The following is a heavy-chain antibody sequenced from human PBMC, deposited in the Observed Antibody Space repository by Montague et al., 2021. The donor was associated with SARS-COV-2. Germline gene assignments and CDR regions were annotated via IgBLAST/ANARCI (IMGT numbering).Heavy chain of an antibody. J-gene: IGHJ6*02. V-gene: IGHV4-59*02. D-gene: IGHD3-22*01. CDR3: ARDIRIPMLIVIQGYGMDV. Sequence: SETLSLTCTVSGGSVSSSYWSWIRQPPGKGLEWIAYIYHSGSTDYNPSLKSRVTISVDTSKNQFSLKLTSVTAADTAVYYCARDIRIPMLIVIQGYGMDVWGQGTTVTVSS. CDR2: IYHSGST. CDR1: GGSVSSSY.